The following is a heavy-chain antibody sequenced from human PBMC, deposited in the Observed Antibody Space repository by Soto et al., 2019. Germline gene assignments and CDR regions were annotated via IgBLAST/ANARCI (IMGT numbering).Heavy chain of an antibody. J-gene: IGHJ4*02. CDR3: AKHEGYCSTTTCSNFDY. V-gene: IGHV5-51*01. Sequence: ESLKSSCKGSGFTFPSYWIAWVRQMPGKGLEWMGIIYPGDSDSSYSPSFQGQVTISADKSINTAYLHWSSLKASDTAIYYCAKHEGYCSTTTCSNFDYWGQGTLVTVSS. CDR1: GFTFPSYW. CDR2: IYPGDSDS. D-gene: IGHD2-2*01.